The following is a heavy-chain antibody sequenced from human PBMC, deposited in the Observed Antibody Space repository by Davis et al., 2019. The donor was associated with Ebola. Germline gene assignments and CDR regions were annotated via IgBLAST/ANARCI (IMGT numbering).Heavy chain of an antibody. CDR2: VILKSGAT. Sequence: ASVKVSCKASGYTFTDYNIHWMRQAPGQGLEWLGRVILKSGATNYAQKFQGRVTMTRDTSIATANMELSRLRSDDTAVYYCAREVAVAGWAFFDFWGQGTLVTVSS. V-gene: IGHV1-2*06. D-gene: IGHD6-19*01. J-gene: IGHJ4*02. CDR3: AREVAVAGWAFFDF. CDR1: GYTFTDYN.